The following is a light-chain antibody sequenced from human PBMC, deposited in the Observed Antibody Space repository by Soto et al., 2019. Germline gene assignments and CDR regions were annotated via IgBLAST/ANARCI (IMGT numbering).Light chain of an antibody. V-gene: IGLV1-47*01. J-gene: IGLJ1*01. CDR3: GAWDDRLSGYF. CDR1: RSQHGSRY. Sequence: QSVLTQPPSASGAPGQRGTLSCSGSRSQHGSRYVYWYQVVPGTAPKLLIYWNDQRPSGVPDRFSGSKSGTSASLAISGLRSEDEADYYCGAWDDRLSGYFFGSGTKLTVL. CDR2: WND.